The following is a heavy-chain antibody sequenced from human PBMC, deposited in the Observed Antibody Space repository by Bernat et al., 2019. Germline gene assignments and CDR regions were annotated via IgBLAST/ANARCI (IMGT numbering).Heavy chain of an antibody. CDR1: GFTVSNTY. CDR2: IYSDGRT. CDR3: LRGSTRDY. Sequence: EVQLVESGGGLIQPGGSLRLSCAASGFTVSNTYMSWVRQAPGKGLEWVSVIYSDGRTYYADSVKGRFTISRDKSKNTLYLQMNSLRAEDTAVYYCLRGSTRDYWGQGTLVTVSS. D-gene: IGHD3-10*01. J-gene: IGHJ4*02. V-gene: IGHV3-53*01.